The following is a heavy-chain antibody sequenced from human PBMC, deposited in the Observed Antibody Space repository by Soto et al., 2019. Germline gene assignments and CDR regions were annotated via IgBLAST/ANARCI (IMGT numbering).Heavy chain of an antibody. CDR1: GFTFSSYS. J-gene: IGHJ4*02. V-gene: IGHV3-48*01. CDR2: ISSSSSTI. D-gene: IGHD3-10*01. CDR3: ARGADYYGLSTPFDY. Sequence: EVQLVESGGGLVQPGGSLRLSCAASGFTFSSYSMNWVRQAPGKGLEWVSYISSSSSTIYYADSVKGRFTISRDNAKNSLYLQMNRLRAEDTAVYYCARGADYYGLSTPFDYWGQGTLVTVSS.